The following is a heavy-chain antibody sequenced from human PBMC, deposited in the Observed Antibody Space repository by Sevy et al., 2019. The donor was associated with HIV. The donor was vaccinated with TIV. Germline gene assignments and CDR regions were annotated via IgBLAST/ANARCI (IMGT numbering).Heavy chain of an antibody. CDR1: GDSISNYY. J-gene: IGHJ4*02. D-gene: IGHD6-13*01. Sequence: SETLSLTCTVSGDSISNYYRTWIRQPPGKGLEWIGYIYYSETTNYNPYNPSLKGRVTISLDTSKNRFSLNLSSVTTADTAVYYCARAAAGLYYFDYWGQGTLVTVSS. CDR2: IYYSETT. CDR3: ARAAAGLYYFDY. V-gene: IGHV4-59*01.